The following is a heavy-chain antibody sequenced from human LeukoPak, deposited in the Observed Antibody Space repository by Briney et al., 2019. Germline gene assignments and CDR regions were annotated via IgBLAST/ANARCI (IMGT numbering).Heavy chain of an antibody. J-gene: IGHJ4*02. CDR2: ISGSGGST. D-gene: IGHD6-19*01. CDR3: AKDRRIAVAGTTFDY. Sequence: PGGSLRLSCAASGFTFSSYAMSWVRQAPGKGLEWVSAISGSGGSTYYADSVKGRFTISRDNSKNTLYLQKNSLRAEDTAVYYCAKDRRIAVAGTTFDYWGQGTLVTVSS. V-gene: IGHV3-23*01. CDR1: GFTFSSYA.